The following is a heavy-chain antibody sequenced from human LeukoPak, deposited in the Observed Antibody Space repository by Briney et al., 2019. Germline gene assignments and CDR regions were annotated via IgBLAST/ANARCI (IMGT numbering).Heavy chain of an antibody. J-gene: IGHJ4*02. CDR2: ISSSGSTI. Sequence: GGSLRLSCAPSGFTFSDYYMSWIRQAPGKGREGVSYISSSGSTIYYADVVKGRFTISRDNAKNSLYLQMNSLRAEDTAVYYCARAAPPDYGSGSYSNLYFDYWGQGTLVTVSS. V-gene: IGHV3-11*01. CDR1: GFTFSDYY. CDR3: ARAAPPDYGSGSYSNLYFDY. D-gene: IGHD3-10*01.